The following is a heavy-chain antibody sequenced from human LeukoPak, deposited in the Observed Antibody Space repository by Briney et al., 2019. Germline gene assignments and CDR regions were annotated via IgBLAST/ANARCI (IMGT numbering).Heavy chain of an antibody. CDR3: ARQHTNSWFFGFDF. CDR2: ISYDGSKT. V-gene: IGHV3-30*03. CDR1: GFTFSSYG. Sequence: GSLRLSCAASGFTFSSYGMHWVRQAPGRGLEWVTFISYDGSKTYFTDSVKGRFTISRDDSKSTLFLLINSLRAEDTAVYYCARQHTNSWFFGFDFWGQGALVTVSS. D-gene: IGHD2/OR15-2a*01. J-gene: IGHJ4*02.